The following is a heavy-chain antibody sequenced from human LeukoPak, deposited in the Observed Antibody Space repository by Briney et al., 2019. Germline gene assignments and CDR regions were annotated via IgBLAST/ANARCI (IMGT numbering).Heavy chain of an antibody. D-gene: IGHD5-12*01. Sequence: GGSLRLSCAASGFTFSSYWMTWVRQAPGKGLEWVANMNQDGSERHYVDSVKGRFTISRDNAKNSLFLQMNSLRAEDMAVYHCARRYSGYRWGFDYWGQGTLVTVSS. CDR2: MNQDGSER. CDR3: ARRYSGYRWGFDY. V-gene: IGHV3-7*01. CDR1: GFTFSSYW. J-gene: IGHJ4*02.